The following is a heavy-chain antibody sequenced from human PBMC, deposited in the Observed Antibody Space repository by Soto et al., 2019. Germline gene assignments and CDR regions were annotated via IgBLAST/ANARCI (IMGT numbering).Heavy chain of an antibody. Sequence: QLQLQESGPGLVKPSETLSLTCTVSGGSISSSSYYWGWIRQPPGKGLEWIGSIYYSGSTYYNPSLTSRVTISVDTSKNQFSLKLSSVTAADTAVYYCARKVGATRGCWFDPWGQGTLVTVSS. CDR1: GGSISSSSYY. V-gene: IGHV4-39*01. J-gene: IGHJ5*02. CDR2: IYYSGST. CDR3: ARKVGATRGCWFDP. D-gene: IGHD1-26*01.